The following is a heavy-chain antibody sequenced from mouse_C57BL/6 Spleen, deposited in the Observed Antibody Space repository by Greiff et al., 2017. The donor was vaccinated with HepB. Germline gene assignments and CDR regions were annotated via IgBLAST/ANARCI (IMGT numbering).Heavy chain of an antibody. V-gene: IGHV1-15*01. J-gene: IGHJ2*01. CDR2: IDPETGGT. D-gene: IGHD2-1*01. CDR3: TRGVTRVVLYYFDY. CDR1: GYTFTDYE. Sequence: VQLKESGAELVRPGASVTLSCKASGYTFTDYEMHWVKQTPVHGLEWIGAIDPETGGTAYNQKFKGKAILTADKSSSTAYMELRSLTSEDSAVYYCTRGVTRVVLYYFDYWGQGTTLTVSS.